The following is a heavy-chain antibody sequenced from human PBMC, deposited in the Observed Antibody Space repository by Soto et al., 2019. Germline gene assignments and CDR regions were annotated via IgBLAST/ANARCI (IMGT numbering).Heavy chain of an antibody. V-gene: IGHV3-48*03. CDR1: GFTFSSYE. Sequence: GGSLRLPCAASGFTFSSYEMNWVRQAPGKGLEWVSYISSSGSTIYYADSVKGRFTISRDNAKNSLYLQMNSLRAEDTAVYYCARARRDIVVVVAASTFDYWGQGTLVTVSS. CDR3: ARARRDIVVVVAASTFDY. D-gene: IGHD2-15*01. J-gene: IGHJ4*02. CDR2: ISSSGSTI.